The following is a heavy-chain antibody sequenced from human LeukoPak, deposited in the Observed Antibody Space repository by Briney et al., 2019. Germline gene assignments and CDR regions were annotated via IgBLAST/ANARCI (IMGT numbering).Heavy chain of an antibody. J-gene: IGHJ4*02. D-gene: IGHD2-15*01. CDR2: ISSSGSTI. V-gene: IGHV3-48*03. CDR3: ARASSIVSPPVY. CDR1: GFTFSSYE. Sequence: GGSLRLSCAASGFTFSSYEMNWVRQAPGKGLEWVSYISSSGSTIYYADSVKGRFTISRDNAKNSLCLQMNSLKAEDTAVYYCARASSIVSPPVYWGQGTLVTVSS.